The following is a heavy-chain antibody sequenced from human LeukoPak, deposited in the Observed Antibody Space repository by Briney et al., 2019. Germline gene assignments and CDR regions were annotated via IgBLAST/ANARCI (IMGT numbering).Heavy chain of an antibody. CDR1: GFTFSSYD. D-gene: IGHD6-13*01. J-gene: IGHJ4*02. Sequence: GGSLRLSCAASGFTFSSYDMHWVRQATGKGLEWVSAIGTAGDTYYPGSVKGRFTISRENAKNSLYLQMNSLRAGDTAVYYCARASSWCDTPYFDYWGQGTLVTVSS. CDR2: IGTAGDT. V-gene: IGHV3-13*01. CDR3: ARASSWCDTPYFDY.